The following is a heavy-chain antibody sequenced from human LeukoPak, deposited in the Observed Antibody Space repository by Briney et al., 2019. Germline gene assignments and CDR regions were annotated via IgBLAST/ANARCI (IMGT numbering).Heavy chain of an antibody. CDR3: ARDGVKKSGYSSSWYGVDY. J-gene: IGHJ4*02. Sequence: ASVKVSCKASGGTFSSYAISWGRQAPGQGHEWMGRIVPILGIANYAQKFQGRVTITADKSTSTAYMELSSLRSEDTAVYYCARDGVKKSGYSSSWYGVDYWGQGTLVTVSS. D-gene: IGHD6-13*01. CDR2: IVPILGIA. V-gene: IGHV1-69*04. CDR1: GGTFSSYA.